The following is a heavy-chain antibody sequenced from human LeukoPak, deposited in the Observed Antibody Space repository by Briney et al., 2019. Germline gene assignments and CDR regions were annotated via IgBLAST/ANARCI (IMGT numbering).Heavy chain of an antibody. Sequence: PGGSLRLSCAASGFTFSNAWMSWVRQAPGKGLEWVGRILRKTDGGTTDYAAPVKGRFRISRDDSKNTLYLQMNSLKTEDTAVYYCTTDSYDLWGHGTLVLVSS. CDR2: ILRKTDGGTT. V-gene: IGHV3-15*01. J-gene: IGHJ4*01. D-gene: IGHD3/OR15-3a*01. CDR1: GFTFSNAW. CDR3: TTDSYDL.